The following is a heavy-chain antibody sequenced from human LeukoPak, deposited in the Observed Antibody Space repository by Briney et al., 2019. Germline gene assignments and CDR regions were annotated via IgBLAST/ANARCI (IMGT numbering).Heavy chain of an antibody. J-gene: IGHJ5*02. Sequence: GASVKVSCKASGGTFSSYAISWVRQAPGQGLEWMGWINPNSGGTNYAQKFQGRVTMTRDTSISTAYMELSRLRSDDTAVYYCARDNARAMEQLGGEPTSAWFDPWGQGTLVTVSS. CDR3: ARDNARAMEQLGGEPTSAWFDP. CDR2: INPNSGGT. CDR1: GGTFSSYA. D-gene: IGHD6-6*01. V-gene: IGHV1-2*02.